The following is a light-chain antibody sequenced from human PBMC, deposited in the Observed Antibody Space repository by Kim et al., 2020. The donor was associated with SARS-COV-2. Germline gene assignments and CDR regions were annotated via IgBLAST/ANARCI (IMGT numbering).Light chain of an antibody. CDR3: SSYRGGLIYV. J-gene: IGLJ1*01. CDR2: EVT. Sequence: QSALTQPPSVSGSPGQSVTISCTESGGDLGTYNRVSWYQQSPDTVPKLLIYEVTKRPSGVPDRFSGSKSGNTASLTISGLRAEDEADYFCSSYRGGLIYVFGTGTKVTVL. CDR1: GGDLGTYNR. V-gene: IGLV2-18*02.